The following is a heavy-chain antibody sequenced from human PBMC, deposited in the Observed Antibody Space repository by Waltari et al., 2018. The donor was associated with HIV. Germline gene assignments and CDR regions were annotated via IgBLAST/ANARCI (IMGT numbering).Heavy chain of an antibody. Sequence: QVQLVQSGAEVKKPGASVKVSCKAFGYTFTSYDINWVQQATGQGLEWMGWMNPDSGNTGYAKEFQGRVTMTRKTSITTAYMELSGLRSEDTAVYYCARRASSWYENRENYFYGMDVWGQGTTVTVSS. V-gene: IGHV1-8*01. CDR1: GYTFTSYD. CDR2: MNPDSGNT. D-gene: IGHD6-13*01. J-gene: IGHJ6*02. CDR3: ARRASSWYENRENYFYGMDV.